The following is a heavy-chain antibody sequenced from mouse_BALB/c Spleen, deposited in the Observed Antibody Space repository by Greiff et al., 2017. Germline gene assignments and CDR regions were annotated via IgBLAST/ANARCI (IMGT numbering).Heavy chain of an antibody. V-gene: IGHV14-3*02. J-gene: IGHJ4*01. Sequence: EVKLVESGAELVKPGASVKLSCTASGFNIKDTYMHWVKQRPEQGLEWIGRIDPANGNTKYDPKFQGKATITADTSSNTAYLQLSSLTSEDTAVYYCARGHYDYDTYAMDYWGQGTSVTVSS. CDR2: IDPANGNT. CDR3: ARGHYDYDTYAMDY. CDR1: GFNIKDTY. D-gene: IGHD2-4*01.